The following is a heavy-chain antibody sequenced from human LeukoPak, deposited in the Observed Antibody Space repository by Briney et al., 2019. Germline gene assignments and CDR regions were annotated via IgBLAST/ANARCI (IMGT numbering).Heavy chain of an antibody. V-gene: IGHV5-51*01. CDR2: IYPGDSDT. J-gene: IGHJ4*02. Sequence: GESLKISCKGSGYRFTSYWIGWVRQMPGKGLEWMGIIYPGDSDTRYSPSFQGQVTISADKSIGTAYLQWSSLKASDTAMFYCARWGGSIAAAAGSYFDYWGQGTLVTVSS. D-gene: IGHD6-13*01. CDR3: ARWGGSIAAAAGSYFDY. CDR1: GYRFTSYW.